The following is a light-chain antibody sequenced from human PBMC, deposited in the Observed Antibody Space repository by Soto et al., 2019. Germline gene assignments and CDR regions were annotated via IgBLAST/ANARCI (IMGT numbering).Light chain of an antibody. CDR1: QGISSF. Sequence: IQMTQSRSFLYTSVGDRVTITCRASQGISSFLAWYQQKPGKAPKLLIYAASTLQSGVPSRFSGSGSGTEFTLTISSLQPEDFATYYCQQLNSYPITFGQGTRLEI. CDR2: AAS. J-gene: IGKJ5*01. V-gene: IGKV1-9*01. CDR3: QQLNSYPIT.